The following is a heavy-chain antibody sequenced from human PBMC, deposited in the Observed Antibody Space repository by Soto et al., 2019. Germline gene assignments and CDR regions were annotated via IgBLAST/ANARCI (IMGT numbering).Heavy chain of an antibody. CDR1: GYTFTSYG. Sequence: ASVKVSCKASGYTFTSYGISWVRQAPGQGLEWMGRISAYNGNTNYAQKLQGRVTMTTDTSTSTAYMELRSLRSDDTAVYYCAIVGPYQLPALYYYYGMDVWGQGTTVTGSS. CDR2: ISAYNGNT. V-gene: IGHV1-18*01. CDR3: AIVGPYQLPALYYYYGMDV. J-gene: IGHJ6*02. D-gene: IGHD2-2*01.